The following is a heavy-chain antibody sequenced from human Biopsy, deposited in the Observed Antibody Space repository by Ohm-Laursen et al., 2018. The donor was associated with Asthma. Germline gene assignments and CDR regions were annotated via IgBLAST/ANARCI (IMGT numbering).Heavy chain of an antibody. D-gene: IGHD3-3*01. CDR1: GVSIRSYY. V-gene: IGHV4-59*12. J-gene: IGHJ6*02. CDR3: ARDRRVRFLKWPPAMDV. Sequence: SETLSLTCTVSGVSIRSYYWTWIRQPPGKGLEWIGNIHYSGSTYSNPSLKSRVTISVDTSKKQISLKLTSVTAADTAVYYCARDRRVRFLKWPPAMDVWGQGTTVTVSS. CDR2: IHYSGST.